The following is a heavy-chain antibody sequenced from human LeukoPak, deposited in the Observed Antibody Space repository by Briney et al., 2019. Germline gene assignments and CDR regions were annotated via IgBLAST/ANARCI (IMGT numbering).Heavy chain of an antibody. V-gene: IGHV4-4*02. Sequence: GSLRLSCAASGFTFSSYAMSWVRQPPGKGLEWIGEIYHSGSTNYNPSLKTRVTISVDKSKNQFSLKLNSVTAADTAVYYCARDSWLLHIDFWGQGILVTVSS. CDR3: ARDSWLLHIDF. J-gene: IGHJ4*02. CDR1: GFTFSSYAM. D-gene: IGHD5-12*01. CDR2: IYHSGST.